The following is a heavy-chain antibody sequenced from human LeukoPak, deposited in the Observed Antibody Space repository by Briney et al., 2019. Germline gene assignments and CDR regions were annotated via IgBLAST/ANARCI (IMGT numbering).Heavy chain of an antibody. V-gene: IGHV3-7*01. CDR1: GFTFSSYW. Sequence: GGSLRLSCAASGFTFSSYWMSWVRQAPGKGLEWVANMNQDGSEKYYVDSVRGRFTISRDNAKNSLYLQMSSLRVEDTAVYYCARGGSIGGQGTLVTVSS. CDR2: MNQDGSEK. J-gene: IGHJ4*02. D-gene: IGHD1-26*01. CDR3: ARGGSI.